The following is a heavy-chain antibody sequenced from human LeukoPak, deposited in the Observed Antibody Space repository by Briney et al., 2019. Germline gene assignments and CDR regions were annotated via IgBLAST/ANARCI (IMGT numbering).Heavy chain of an antibody. CDR2: ISYDGGNK. Sequence: PGGSLRLSCGTSGFSFSAYGMHWVRQAPGKGLEWVAVISYDGGNKFYADSVKGRFTISRDNAKNSLYLQMNSLRAEDTAVYYCARSPDTAMVHYYMDVWGKGTTVTVSS. CDR1: GFSFSAYG. J-gene: IGHJ6*03. CDR3: ARSPDTAMVHYYMDV. D-gene: IGHD5-18*01. V-gene: IGHV3-30*03.